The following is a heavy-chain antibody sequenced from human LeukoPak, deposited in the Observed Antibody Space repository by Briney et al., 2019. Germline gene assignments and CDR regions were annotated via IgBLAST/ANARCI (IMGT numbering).Heavy chain of an antibody. Sequence: SETLSLTCTVSGGSINSYYGSWIRQPPGKGLEWIGNIYYTGSTIYNPSLQSRVTISLDTSKNQFSLKLSSVTAADTAVYYCARRDSYYYYMDVWGKGTTVTISS. CDR3: ARRDSYYYYMDV. CDR1: GGSINSYY. J-gene: IGHJ6*03. V-gene: IGHV4-59*08. CDR2: IYYTGST.